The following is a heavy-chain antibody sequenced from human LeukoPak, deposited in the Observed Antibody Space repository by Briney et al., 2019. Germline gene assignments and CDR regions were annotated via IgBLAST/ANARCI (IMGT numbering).Heavy chain of an antibody. CDR1: GGSISSYY. V-gene: IGHV4-4*08. CDR2: IYTSGST. CDR3: ARTPDYDFWSGYSHNWFDP. Sequence: PSETLSLTCTVSGGSISSYYWSWIRQPPGKGLEWIGRIYTSGSTNYNPSLKSRVTISVDTSKNQFSLKLSSVTAADTAVYYCARTPDYDFWSGYSHNWFDPWGQGTLVTVSS. D-gene: IGHD3-3*01. J-gene: IGHJ5*02.